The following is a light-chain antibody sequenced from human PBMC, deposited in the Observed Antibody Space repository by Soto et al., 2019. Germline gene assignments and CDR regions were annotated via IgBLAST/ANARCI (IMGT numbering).Light chain of an antibody. Sequence: IQVTQSPSTLSASVGDRVTITCRASQSISSWLAWYQQKPGKAPKLLIYKASSLESGVPSRFSGSGSGTEFTLTISSLQPEDFATYYCQQYNSYSWTFGQGTKVDI. CDR1: QSISSW. CDR3: QQYNSYSWT. CDR2: KAS. V-gene: IGKV1-5*03. J-gene: IGKJ1*01.